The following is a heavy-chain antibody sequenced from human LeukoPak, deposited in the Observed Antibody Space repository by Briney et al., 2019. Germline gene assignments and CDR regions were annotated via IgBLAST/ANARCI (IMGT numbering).Heavy chain of an antibody. J-gene: IGHJ3*02. V-gene: IGHV4-4*07. CDR1: SGSISSYY. CDR2: IYTSGST. CDR3: ARDPRWELLKGGAFDI. Sequence: SETLSLTCTVSSGSISSYYWSWIRQPAGKGLEWIGRIYTSGSTNYNPSLKSRVTISVDTSKNQFSLKLSSVTAADTAVYYCARDPRWELLKGGAFDIWGQGTMVTVSS. D-gene: IGHD2-15*01.